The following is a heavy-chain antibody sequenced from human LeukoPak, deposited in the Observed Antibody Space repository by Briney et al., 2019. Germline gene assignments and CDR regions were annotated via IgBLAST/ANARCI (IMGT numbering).Heavy chain of an antibody. V-gene: IGHV3-30*04. D-gene: IGHD6-13*01. CDR2: ISNDANNK. J-gene: IGHJ4*02. CDR3: ARGAGASGGRDYYSDY. CDR1: GFTFSGYA. Sequence: PGRSLRLSCAASGFTFSGYALHWVRQAPGKGLERVAVISNDANNKHYADSVKGRFTISRDNAKNTLYLQMNSLRPEDTAVYYCARGAGASGGRDYYSDYWGQGMLVAVSS.